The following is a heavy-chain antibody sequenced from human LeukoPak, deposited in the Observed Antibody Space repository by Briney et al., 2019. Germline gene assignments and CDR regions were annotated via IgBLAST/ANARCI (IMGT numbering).Heavy chain of an antibody. V-gene: IGHV3-9*01. J-gene: IGHJ4*02. CDR3: AKDRGYDIMFVDY. CDR2: SSWNSGRI. CDR1: GFIFDAYA. D-gene: IGHD2-8*01. Sequence: GGSLRLSCAASGFIFDAYALHWVRQAPGKGLEWVSGSSWNSGRIGYADSVKGRFTISRDNAKNSLYLQMNSLRAEDTALYYCAKDRGYDIMFVDYWGQGSLVTVSS.